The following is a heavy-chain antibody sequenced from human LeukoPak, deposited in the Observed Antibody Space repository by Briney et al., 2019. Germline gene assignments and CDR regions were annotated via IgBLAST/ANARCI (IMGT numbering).Heavy chain of an antibody. CDR2: ISRDGDKT. Sequence: PGGSLRPSCAVSGFSLSINSMCWVRQAPGKGLEWVSGISRDGDKTYYVDSVEGRFTISRDTSKNTLYLQMDTLRVKDTATYYCAKEEVPNDYWGQGTLVTVSS. D-gene: IGHD2-2*01. V-gene: IGHV3-23*01. J-gene: IGHJ4*02. CDR3: AKEEVPNDY. CDR1: GFSLSINS.